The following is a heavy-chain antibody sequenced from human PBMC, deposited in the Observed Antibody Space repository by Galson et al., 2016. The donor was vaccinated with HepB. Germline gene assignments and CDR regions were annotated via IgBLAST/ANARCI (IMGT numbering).Heavy chain of an antibody. Sequence: SLRLSCAASGLTFSEAWMSWVRQAPGTGLEWVGHIKNKAEGGTTDYAAAVRDRFSIPRDDSKNTVYLQMNSLKTEDTAVYYCTQAGGDYWGQGALVTVSS. CDR2: IKNKAEGGTT. D-gene: IGHD3-10*01. J-gene: IGHJ4*02. V-gene: IGHV3-15*01. CDR1: GLTFSEAW. CDR3: TQAGGDY.